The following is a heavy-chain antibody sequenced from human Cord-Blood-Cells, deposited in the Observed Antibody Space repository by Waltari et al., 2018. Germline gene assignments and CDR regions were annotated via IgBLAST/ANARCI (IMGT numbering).Heavy chain of an antibody. Sequence: GFTFSSYGMHWVRQAPGKGLEWVAVISYDGSNKYYADSVKGRFTISRDNSKNTLYLQMNSLRAEETAVYYCAKGERGGFDIWGQGTMVTVSS. D-gene: IGHD2-15*01. CDR1: GFTFSSYG. V-gene: IGHV3-30*18. CDR3: AKGERGGFDI. J-gene: IGHJ3*02. CDR2: ISYDGSNK.